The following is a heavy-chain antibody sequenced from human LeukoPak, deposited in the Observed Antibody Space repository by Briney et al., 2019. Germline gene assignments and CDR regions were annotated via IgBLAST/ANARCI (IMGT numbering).Heavy chain of an antibody. CDR2: INHSGST. V-gene: IGHV4-34*01. D-gene: IGHD4-17*01. CDR1: GGSFSGYY. Sequence: SETLSLTCAVYGGSFSGYYWSWIRQPPGKGLEWIGEINHSGSTNYNPSLKSRVTISVDTSKNQFSLKLSSVTAADTAVYYCARGPALATTVTSAQAVDYWGQGTLVTASS. CDR3: ARGPALATTVTSAQAVDY. J-gene: IGHJ4*02.